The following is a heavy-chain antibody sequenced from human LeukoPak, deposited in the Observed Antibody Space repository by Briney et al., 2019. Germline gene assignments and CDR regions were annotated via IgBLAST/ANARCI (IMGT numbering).Heavy chain of an antibody. CDR1: GGTFSSYA. V-gene: IGHV1-69*04. J-gene: IGHJ4*02. CDR2: IIPILGIA. CDR3: ARDTYYYDSSGSTLDY. D-gene: IGHD3-22*01. Sequence: SVKVSCKASGGTFSSYAISWARQAPGQGLEWMGRIIPILGIANYAQKFQGRVTITADKSTSTAYMELSSLRSEDTAVYYCARDTYYYDSSGSTLDYWGQGTLVTVSS.